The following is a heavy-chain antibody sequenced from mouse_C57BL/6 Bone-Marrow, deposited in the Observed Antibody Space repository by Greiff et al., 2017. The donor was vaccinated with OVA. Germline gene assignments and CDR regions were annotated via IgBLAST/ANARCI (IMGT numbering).Heavy chain of an antibody. Sequence: EVQLVESGAELVRPGASVKLSCTASGFNIKDDYMHWVKQRPEQGLEWIGWIDPENGDTEYASKFQGKATITADTSFNTAYLQLSSLTSEDTAVYYCTTDYYDYEGFAYWGQGTLVTVSA. J-gene: IGHJ3*01. CDR1: GFNIKDDY. V-gene: IGHV14-4*01. D-gene: IGHD2-4*01. CDR3: TTDYYDYEGFAY. CDR2: IDPENGDT.